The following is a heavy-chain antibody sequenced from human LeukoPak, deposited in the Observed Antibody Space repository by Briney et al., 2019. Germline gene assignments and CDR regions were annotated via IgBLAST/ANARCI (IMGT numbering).Heavy chain of an antibody. D-gene: IGHD4-17*01. J-gene: IGHJ6*03. CDR1: GFTSSSYS. Sequence: GGSLRLSCAASGFTSSSYSMNWVRQAPGNGLELVSSISSTSSYIYYADSVKGRFTISRDNAKNSLFLQMNSLRVEDTAVYYCARGLRTTVWDYYYYMDVWGKGTTVTVSS. CDR3: ARGLRTTVWDYYYYMDV. CDR2: ISSTSSYI. V-gene: IGHV3-21*01.